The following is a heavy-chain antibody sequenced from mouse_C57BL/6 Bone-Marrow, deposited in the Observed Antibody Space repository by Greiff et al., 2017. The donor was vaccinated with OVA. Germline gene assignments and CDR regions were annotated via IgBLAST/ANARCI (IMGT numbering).Heavy chain of an antibody. Sequence: VQLQQSGAELARPGASVKLSCKASGYTFTSYGISWVKQRTGQGLEWIGEIYPRSGNTYYNEKFKGKATLTADKSSSTAYMELRSLTSEDSAVYFCARLGVFAYWGQGTLVTVSA. J-gene: IGHJ3*01. CDR1: GYTFTSYG. V-gene: IGHV1-81*01. CDR3: ARLGVFAY. CDR2: IYPRSGNT.